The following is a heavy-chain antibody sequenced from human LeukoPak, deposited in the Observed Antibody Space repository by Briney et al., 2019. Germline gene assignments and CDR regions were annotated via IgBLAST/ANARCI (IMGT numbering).Heavy chain of an antibody. CDR1: GFTFDDYA. CDR3: TKVNGDNAAHGSKWYFDG. J-gene: IGHJ2*01. D-gene: IGHD7-27*01. V-gene: IGHV3-9*01. Sequence: GRSLTLSCAASGFTFDDYAMHWVRQAPGKGLEWVSGISWNSRSIVYTDSVKGRFTISRDNAKNSLYLQMNSLRPEDTALYYCTKVNGDNAAHGSKWYFDGWGRGTLVTVSS. CDR2: ISWNSRSI.